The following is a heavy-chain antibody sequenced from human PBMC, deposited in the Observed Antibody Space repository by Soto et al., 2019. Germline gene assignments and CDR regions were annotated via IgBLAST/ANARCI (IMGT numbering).Heavy chain of an antibody. CDR2: IIPILGIA. D-gene: IGHD2-2*02. Sequence: QVQLVQSGAEVKKPGSSVKVSCKASGGTFSSYTISWVRQAPGQGLEWMGRIIPILGIANYAQKFQGRVTITADKSTSTGYMELSSLRSEDTAVYYCAMAYCSSTSCYRDYWGQGTLVTVSS. CDR1: GGTFSSYT. J-gene: IGHJ4*02. CDR3: AMAYCSSTSCYRDY. V-gene: IGHV1-69*02.